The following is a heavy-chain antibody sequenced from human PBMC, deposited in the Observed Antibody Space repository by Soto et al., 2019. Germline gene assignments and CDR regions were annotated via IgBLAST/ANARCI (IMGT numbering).Heavy chain of an antibody. V-gene: IGHV1-18*01. CDR3: ARVRSSGWYFDY. Sequence: ASVKVSCKASVYTFTSYDINWVRQATGQGLEWMGWISAYNGNTNYAQKLQGRVTMTTDTSTSTAYMELRSLRSDDTAVYYCARVRSSGWYFDYWGQGTLVTVSS. J-gene: IGHJ4*02. D-gene: IGHD6-19*01. CDR1: VYTFTSYD. CDR2: ISAYNGNT.